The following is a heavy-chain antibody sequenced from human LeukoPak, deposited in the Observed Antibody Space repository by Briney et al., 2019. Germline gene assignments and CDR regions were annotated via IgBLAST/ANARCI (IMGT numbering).Heavy chain of an antibody. CDR1: GYSFTSYW. Sequence: HGESLKISCKGSGYSFTSYWIGWVRQMPGKGLEWMGIIYPGDSDTRYSPSFQGQVTISADKSISTAYLQWSSLKASDTAMYYCASHPDISGRIAAAGTGAFDIWGQGTMVTVSS. CDR3: ASHPDISGRIAAAGTGAFDI. CDR2: IYPGDSDT. J-gene: IGHJ3*02. D-gene: IGHD6-13*01. V-gene: IGHV5-51*01.